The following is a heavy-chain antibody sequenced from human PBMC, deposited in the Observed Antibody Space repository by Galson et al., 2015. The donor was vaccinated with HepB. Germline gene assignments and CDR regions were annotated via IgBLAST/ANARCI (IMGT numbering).Heavy chain of an antibody. Sequence: SVKVSCKASGGTFNTSAISWVRQAPGQGLEWVGGIIPSFGTAKYAQKFQGRVTITADESTSTAYMEVRSLRSENTAIFYCASPVQRSSVVPARFSLRVKDYFYYYMDVWGQGTTVTVSS. J-gene: IGHJ6*03. D-gene: IGHD2-2*01. V-gene: IGHV1-69*13. CDR3: ASPVQRSSVVPARFSLRVKDYFYYYMDV. CDR1: GGTFNTSA. CDR2: IIPSFGTA.